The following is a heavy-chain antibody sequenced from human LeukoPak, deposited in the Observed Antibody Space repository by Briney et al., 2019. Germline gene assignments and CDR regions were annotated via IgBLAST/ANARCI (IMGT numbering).Heavy chain of an antibody. D-gene: IGHD6-19*01. Sequence: ASVKVSCKVSGYTLTELSMHRVRQAPGKGLEWMGGFDPEDGETIYAQKFQGRVTMTEGTSTDTAYMELSSLRSEDTAVYYCATRGSGWGYFDYWGQGTLVTVSS. V-gene: IGHV1-24*01. CDR3: ATRGSGWGYFDY. CDR1: GYTLTELS. J-gene: IGHJ4*02. CDR2: FDPEDGET.